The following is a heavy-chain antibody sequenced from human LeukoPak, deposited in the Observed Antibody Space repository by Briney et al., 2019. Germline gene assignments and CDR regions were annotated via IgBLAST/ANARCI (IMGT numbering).Heavy chain of an antibody. D-gene: IGHD2-2*01. CDR1: GGTFSSYA. CDR2: ISAYNGNT. V-gene: IGHV1-18*01. J-gene: IGHJ5*02. Sequence: ASVKVSCKASGGTFSSYAISWVRQAPGQGLEWMGWISAYNGNTNYAQKLQGRVTMTTDTSTSTAYMELRSLRSDDTAVYYCARCWFSVVVPAPSLRFDPWGQGTLVTVSS. CDR3: ARCWFSVVVPAPSLRFDP.